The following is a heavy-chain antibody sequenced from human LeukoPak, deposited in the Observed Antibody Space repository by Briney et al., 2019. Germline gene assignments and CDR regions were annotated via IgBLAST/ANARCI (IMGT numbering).Heavy chain of an antibody. CDR3: ARAWFRSAFDI. V-gene: IGHV3-66*02. CDR2: IYSGGST. D-gene: IGHD3-10*01. J-gene: IGHJ3*02. Sequence: GGSLRLSCSAYGFTVSSNYMGSVRQAPGKGLEWVSAIYSGGSTYNADSVKGRFTISRDNSKNTLYLQRNSLRAEDTAVYYCARAWFRSAFDIWGQGTMVTVSS. CDR1: GFTVSSNY.